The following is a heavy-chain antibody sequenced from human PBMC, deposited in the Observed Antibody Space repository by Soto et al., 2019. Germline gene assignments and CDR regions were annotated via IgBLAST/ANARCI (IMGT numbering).Heavy chain of an antibody. CDR2: ISYDGSNK. D-gene: IGHD6-13*01. Sequence: GGSLRLSCAASGFTFSSYAMHWVRQAPGKGLEWVAVISYDGSNKYYADSVKGRFTISRDNSKNTLYLQMNSLRAEDTAVYYCARADIAAAGTEVHYYYYGMDVWGQGTTVTVSS. J-gene: IGHJ6*02. CDR3: ARADIAAAGTEVHYYYYGMDV. V-gene: IGHV3-30-3*01. CDR1: GFTFSSYA.